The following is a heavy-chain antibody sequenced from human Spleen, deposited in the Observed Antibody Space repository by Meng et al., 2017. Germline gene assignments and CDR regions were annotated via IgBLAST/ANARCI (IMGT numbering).Heavy chain of an antibody. CDR1: GGSISSGSYY. Sequence: SETLSLTCTVSGGSISSGSYYWSWIRQPAGKGLEWIGRIYTSVTTNYNPSLKSRVTISLDTSKNQFSLKLSSVTAADTAVYYCAREVWGFGELFRRARDFYGMDVWGQGTTVTVSS. CDR2: IYTSVTT. D-gene: IGHD3-10*01. CDR3: AREVWGFGELFRRARDFYGMDV. J-gene: IGHJ6*02. V-gene: IGHV4-61*02.